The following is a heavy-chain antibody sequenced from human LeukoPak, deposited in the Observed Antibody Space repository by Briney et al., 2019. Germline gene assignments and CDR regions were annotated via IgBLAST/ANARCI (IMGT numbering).Heavy chain of an antibody. CDR1: GFTVSSNY. CDR3: ATSRFGGFDL. V-gene: IGHV3-53*01. Sequence: GVSLRLSCAASGFTVSSNYMSWVRQAPGKGLEWVSVIYSGGRTDYADSVKDRFTVSRDTSKNTLYLQMNRLRAEDTAVYYCATSRFGGFDLWGRGTLVTVSS. D-gene: IGHD3-16*01. CDR2: IYSGGRT. J-gene: IGHJ2*01.